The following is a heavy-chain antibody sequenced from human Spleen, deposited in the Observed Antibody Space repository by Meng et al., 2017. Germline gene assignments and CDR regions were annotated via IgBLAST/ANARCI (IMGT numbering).Heavy chain of an antibody. D-gene: IGHD5-18*01. CDR1: GFTFSSYG. CDR3: AREQGGYSYGYIHYYYYGMDV. Sequence: GESLKISCAASGFTFSSYGMHWVRQAPGKGLEWVAVIWYDGSNKYYADSVKGRFTISRDNSKNTLYLQMNSLRAEDTAVYYCAREQGGYSYGYIHYYYYGMDVWGQGTTVTVSS. CDR2: IWYDGSNK. J-gene: IGHJ6*02. V-gene: IGHV3-33*01.